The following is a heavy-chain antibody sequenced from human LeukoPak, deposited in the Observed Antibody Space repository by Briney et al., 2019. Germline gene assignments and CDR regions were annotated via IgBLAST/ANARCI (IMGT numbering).Heavy chain of an antibody. CDR1: GFTFSSFG. CDR3: AKDAYSSGWYGGYVDY. D-gene: IGHD6-19*01. J-gene: IGHJ4*02. Sequence: PGWSLRLSCAASGFTFSSFGMHWVRQAPGKGLEWVAVISYDGSNKYVADSVKGRFTISRDNSKNTLYLQMNSLRAEDTGVYYCAKDAYSSGWYGGYVDYWGQGTLVTVSS. V-gene: IGHV3-30*18. CDR2: ISYDGSNK.